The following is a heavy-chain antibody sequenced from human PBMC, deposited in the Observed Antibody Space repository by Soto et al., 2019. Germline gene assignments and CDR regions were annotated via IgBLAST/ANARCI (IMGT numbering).Heavy chain of an antibody. Sequence: QVQLQQWGRGLLKPSETLSLTCAVYVGSFIGYYWSWLRQTPGKGLEWIGEIHHSGGTNYNPSLKSRVPISVDTSKNQFALKLSSVTAGYTAVYYFASGSAMMVAFERDAPDKDYLDYWGQGNLVTVSS. CDR2: IHHSGGT. CDR1: VGSFIGYY. D-gene: IGHD3-22*01. J-gene: IGHJ4*02. V-gene: IGHV4-34*01. CDR3: ASGSAMMVAFERDAPDKDYLDY.